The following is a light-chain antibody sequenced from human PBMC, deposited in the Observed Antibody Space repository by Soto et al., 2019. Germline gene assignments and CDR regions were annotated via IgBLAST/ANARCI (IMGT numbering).Light chain of an antibody. CDR2: GAS. V-gene: IGKV3-20*01. Sequence: ETTLTQSPDTLSLSPGGGATLSCRASQIIGSAYLAWYQQKPGQAPRLLIFGASRRATGTPHRFSGSGSGTDFTLTISALESEDVAVYYCQHYGRSPSFGQGTKVDIK. CDR1: QIIGSAY. CDR3: QHYGRSPS. J-gene: IGKJ1*01.